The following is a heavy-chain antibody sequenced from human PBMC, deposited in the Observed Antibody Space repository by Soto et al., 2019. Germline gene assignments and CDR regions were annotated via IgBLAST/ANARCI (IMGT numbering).Heavy chain of an antibody. D-gene: IGHD3-16*01. CDR3: ARSFGDYVWGSSSGFDY. CDR2: ISYDGSNK. Sequence: GGSLRLSCAASGFTFSSYAMHWVRQALGKGLEWVAVISYDGSNKYYADSVKGRFTISRDNSKNTLYLQMNSLRAEDTAVYYCARSFGDYVWGSSSGFDYWGQGTLVTVSS. J-gene: IGHJ4*02. CDR1: GFTFSSYA. V-gene: IGHV3-30-3*01.